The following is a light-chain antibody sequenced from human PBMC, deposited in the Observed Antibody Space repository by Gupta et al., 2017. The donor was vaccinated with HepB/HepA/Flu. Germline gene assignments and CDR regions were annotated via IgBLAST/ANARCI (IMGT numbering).Light chain of an antibody. CDR1: QDISNY. J-gene: IGKJ5*01. CDR3: QQDATLPLT. V-gene: IGKV1-33*01. Sequence: DIQMTQSPSSLSASVGDRVTITCQASQDISNYLNWYQQKPGKAPKLLIYDASNLETGVPSRFSGSGSGTAFTFTISSLQPEDIATYYCQQDATLPLTFGQGTRLEIK. CDR2: DAS.